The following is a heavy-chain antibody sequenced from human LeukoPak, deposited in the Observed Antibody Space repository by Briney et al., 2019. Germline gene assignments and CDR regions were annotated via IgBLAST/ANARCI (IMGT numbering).Heavy chain of an antibody. CDR1: GGSISSYY. J-gene: IGHJ4*02. V-gene: IGHV4-59*01. CDR2: IYYSGST. Sequence: KSSETLSLTCTVSGGSISSYYWSWIRQPPGKGLEWIGYIYYSGSTNYNPSLKSRVTIPVDTSKNQFSLKLSSVTAADTAVYYCARGRYGGYTFDYWGQGTLVTVSS. D-gene: IGHD5-12*01. CDR3: ARGRYGGYTFDY.